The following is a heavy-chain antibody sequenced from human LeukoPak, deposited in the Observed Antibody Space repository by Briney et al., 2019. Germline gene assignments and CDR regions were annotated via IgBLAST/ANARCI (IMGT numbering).Heavy chain of an antibody. CDR3: ARRQLWPYKYFDY. Sequence: SETLSLTCAVYGGSFSGYYWSWIRPPPGKVLEWIGAINHSGSTNYNPSLKSRVTISVDTSKNQFSLKLSSVTAADTAVYYCARRQLWPYKYFDYWGQGTLVTVSS. J-gene: IGHJ4*02. V-gene: IGHV4-34*01. CDR1: GGSFSGYY. CDR2: INHSGST. D-gene: IGHD5-18*01.